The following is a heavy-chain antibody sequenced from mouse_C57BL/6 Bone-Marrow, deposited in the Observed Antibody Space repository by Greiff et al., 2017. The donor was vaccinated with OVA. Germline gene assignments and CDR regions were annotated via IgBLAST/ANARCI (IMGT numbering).Heavy chain of an antibody. Sequence: QLVESGAELVRPGTSVKMSCKASGYTFTNYWIGWAKQRPGHGLEWIGDIYPGGGYTNYNEKFKGKATLTADKSSSTAYMQFSSLTSEDSAIYYCARYAGLRRAMDYWGQGTSVTVSS. CDR3: ARYAGLRRAMDY. CDR1: GYTFTNYW. J-gene: IGHJ4*01. CDR2: IYPGGGYT. V-gene: IGHV1-63*01. D-gene: IGHD2-4*01.